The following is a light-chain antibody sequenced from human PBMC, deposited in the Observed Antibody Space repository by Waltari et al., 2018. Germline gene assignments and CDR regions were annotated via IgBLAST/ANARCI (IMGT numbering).Light chain of an antibody. CDR2: RIY. CDR1: RSNIGNNY. J-gene: IGLJ3*02. CDR3: AAWDDSLSVWV. V-gene: IGLV1-47*01. Sequence: QSVLTQPPSASGTPGQRVTISCSGGRSNIGNNYVFCYQQFPGTAPKLLIYRIYQRPSGVPNRFSGSKSGTSASLAISGLRSEDEADYYCAAWDDSLSVWVFGGGTKLTVL.